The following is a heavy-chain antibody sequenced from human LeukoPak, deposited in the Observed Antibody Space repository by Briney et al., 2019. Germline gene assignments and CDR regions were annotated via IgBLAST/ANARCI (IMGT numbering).Heavy chain of an antibody. CDR3: ARAIYYDSSGYYFDY. CDR2: IYHSGST. V-gene: IGHV4-30-2*01. Sequence: KPSETLSLTCAVSGGSISSGGYSWSWIRQPPGKGLEWLGYIYHSGSTYYNPSLKSRVTISVDRSKNQFSLKLSSVTAADTAVYYCARAIYYDSSGYYFDYWGQGTLVTVSS. D-gene: IGHD3-22*01. CDR1: GGSISSGGYS. J-gene: IGHJ4*02.